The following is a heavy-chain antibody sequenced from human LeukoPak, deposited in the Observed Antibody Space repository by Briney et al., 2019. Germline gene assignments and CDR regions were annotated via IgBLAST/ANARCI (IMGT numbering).Heavy chain of an antibody. V-gene: IGHV3-23*01. CDR1: GFTFGSCA. Sequence: GGSLRLSCAASGFTFGSCAMSWVRQAPGKGLEWVSGISGSGTSTYYADSAKGRFTISGDNSKNTLYLQMNSLRAEDTAVYYCAKSFRYSSGWYDYWGQGTLVTVSS. CDR3: AKSFRYSSGWYDY. CDR2: ISGSGTST. D-gene: IGHD6-13*01. J-gene: IGHJ4*02.